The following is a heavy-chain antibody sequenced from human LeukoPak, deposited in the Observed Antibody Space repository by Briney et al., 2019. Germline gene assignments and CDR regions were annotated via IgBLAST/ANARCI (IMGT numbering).Heavy chain of an antibody. CDR3: ARGPGGDDH. Sequence: GGSLRLSCAASGFPVSAYYMSWVRQAPGKGLEWVSVIYSGGSTYYANSVGGRFTISRDNSKNTLFLQMNSLRAEDTAVYYCARGPGGDDHWGQGTLVTVSS. V-gene: IGHV3-53*01. CDR1: GFPVSAYY. CDR2: IYSGGST. D-gene: IGHD3-16*01. J-gene: IGHJ4*02.